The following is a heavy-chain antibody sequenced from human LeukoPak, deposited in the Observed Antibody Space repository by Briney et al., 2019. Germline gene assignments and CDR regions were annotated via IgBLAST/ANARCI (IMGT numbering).Heavy chain of an antibody. D-gene: IGHD3-22*01. J-gene: IGHJ4*02. CDR1: GFSFTNYA. CDR3: ANLPYDSSGYWAYFDN. CDR2: IGGSGGNT. Sequence: GGSLRLSCAASGFSFTNYAMSWVRQAPGKGLEWDSGIGGSGGNTYYADSVKGRFTISGDSSKNVLYLQMNSLRAEDTAVYYCANLPYDSSGYWAYFDNWGQGTLVTVSS. V-gene: IGHV3-23*01.